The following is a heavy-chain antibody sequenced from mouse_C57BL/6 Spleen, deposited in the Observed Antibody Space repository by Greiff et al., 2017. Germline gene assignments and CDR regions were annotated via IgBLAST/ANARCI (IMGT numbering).Heavy chain of an antibody. CDR3: ARHGAYYCDY. Sequence: EVKLEESGGGLVKPGGSLKLSCAASGFTFSSYTMSWVRQTPEKRLAWVATISGGGGNTYYPDSVKGRFTISRDNAKNTLYLHMSSLRSEDTALYYCARHGAYYCDYWGQGTTLTVSS. CDR1: GFTFSSYT. J-gene: IGHJ2*01. CDR2: ISGGGGNT. V-gene: IGHV5-9*01.